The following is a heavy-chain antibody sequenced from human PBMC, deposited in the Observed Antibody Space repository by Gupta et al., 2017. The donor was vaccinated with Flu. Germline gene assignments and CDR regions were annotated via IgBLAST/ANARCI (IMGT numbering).Heavy chain of an antibody. CDR2: INVGNGHK. Sequence: ALRWGRQATGQRLEGVGWINVGNGHKRYSKKCQARVTITRDTSANTAYMELSSLRSEDTAVYYCARGIVTGTSLHYYFDYGGQGTLVAVSS. D-gene: IGHD2-21*01. CDR3: ARGIVTGTSLHYYFDY. J-gene: IGHJ4*02. V-gene: IGHV1-3*01. CDR1: A.